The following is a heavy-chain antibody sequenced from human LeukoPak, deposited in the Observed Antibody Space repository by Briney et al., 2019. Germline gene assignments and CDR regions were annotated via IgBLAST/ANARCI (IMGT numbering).Heavy chain of an antibody. J-gene: IGHJ4*02. D-gene: IGHD6-19*01. CDR1: GYSFTSYG. CDR3: ARPHSSGWYLGLWL. Sequence: ASVKVSCKASGYSFTSYGISWVRQAPGQGLEWMGWISTYNGNTNYAQKLQGRVTMATDTSTTTAYMELRSLTSDDTAVYYCARPHSSGWYLGLWLWGQGTQGTVSS. CDR2: ISTYNGNT. V-gene: IGHV1-18*01.